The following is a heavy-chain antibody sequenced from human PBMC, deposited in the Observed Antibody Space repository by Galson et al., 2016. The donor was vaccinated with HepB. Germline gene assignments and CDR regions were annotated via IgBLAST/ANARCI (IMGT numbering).Heavy chain of an antibody. CDR2: IGSGGDT. V-gene: IGHV3-13*01. CDR1: GFTFTTYD. D-gene: IGHD6-19*01. Sequence: SLRLSCAASGFTFTTYDMLWVRQTTGKGLEWVSAIGSGGDTYYAGSVKGRFTVSRENAKNSLYLQMNSLSAGDTAVYYCARGAYSSGWFHYGMDVWGQGTTVTVS. CDR3: ARGAYSSGWFHYGMDV. J-gene: IGHJ6*02.